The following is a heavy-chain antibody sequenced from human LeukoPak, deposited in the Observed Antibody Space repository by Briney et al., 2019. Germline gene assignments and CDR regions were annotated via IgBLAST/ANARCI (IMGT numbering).Heavy chain of an antibody. CDR2: IRSKAYGGTT. J-gene: IGHJ4*02. CDR3: TRVYGSGSYFPAY. CDR1: GFTFGDYA. Sequence: GGSLRLSCTASGFTFGDYAMSWFRQAPGKGLEWVGFIRSKAYGGTTEYAASVKGRFTISRDDSKSIAYLQMNSLKTEDTAVYYCTRVYGSGSYFPAYWGQGTLVTVSS. D-gene: IGHD3-10*01. V-gene: IGHV3-49*03.